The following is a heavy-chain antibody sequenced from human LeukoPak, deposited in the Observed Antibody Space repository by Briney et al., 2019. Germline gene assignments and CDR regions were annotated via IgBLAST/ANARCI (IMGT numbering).Heavy chain of an antibody. Sequence: ASVKVSCKSSGYTFTSYGISWVRQAPGQGLEWMGWISTYNGNTNYAQNFQSRVTVTTDTSTSTAYMELRSLRSDDTAVYYCARSDYDSGGYYSRHFDYWGRGTLVTVSS. V-gene: IGHV1-18*01. CDR1: GYTFTSYG. CDR2: ISTYNGNT. D-gene: IGHD3-22*01. J-gene: IGHJ4*02. CDR3: ARSDYDSGGYYSRHFDY.